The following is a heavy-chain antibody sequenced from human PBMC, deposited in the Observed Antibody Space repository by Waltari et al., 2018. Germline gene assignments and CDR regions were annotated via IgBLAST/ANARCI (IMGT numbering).Heavy chain of an antibody. Sequence: QVHLQESGPGLVKPSETLSLTCAVSGYSISFGYYWGWIRQPPGKGLEWFASVYHSGSTYYIPSLKSLVSISVDTSKNQFSLKLNSVTAADTAVYYCARVGIVVVPSDIHLGFYPWGQGTLVTVSS. V-gene: IGHV4-38-2*01. D-gene: IGHD2-2*02. CDR3: ARVGIVVVPSDIHLGFYP. CDR2: VYHSGST. J-gene: IGHJ5*02. CDR1: GYSISFGYY.